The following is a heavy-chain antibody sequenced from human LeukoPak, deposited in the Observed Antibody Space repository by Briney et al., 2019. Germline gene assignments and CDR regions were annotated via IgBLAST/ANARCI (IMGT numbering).Heavy chain of an antibody. J-gene: IGHJ4*02. CDR3: ARDGGDYDILTGYYDY. D-gene: IGHD3-9*01. Sequence: ASVKVSCKASGYTFTSYYMHWVRQAPGQGLEWMGIINPSGGSTSYAQKFQGRVTMTRDTSTSTAYMELSSLRSGDTAVYYCARDGGDYDILTGYYDYWGQGTLVTVSS. CDR2: INPSGGST. V-gene: IGHV1-46*01. CDR1: GYTFTSYY.